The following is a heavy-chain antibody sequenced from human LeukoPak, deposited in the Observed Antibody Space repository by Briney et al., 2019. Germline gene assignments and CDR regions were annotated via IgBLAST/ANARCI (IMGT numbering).Heavy chain of an antibody. J-gene: IGHJ6*02. V-gene: IGHV3-48*03. CDR1: GFTFSSYE. D-gene: IGHD3-10*01. Sequence: GGSLRLSCAASGFTFSSYEMNWVRQAPGKGLEWVSYISSSGSTIYYADSVKGRFTISRDNAKSSLYLQMNSLRAEDTAVYYCARRITRTMVRGVIITYYGMDVWGQGTTVTVSS. CDR2: ISSSGSTI. CDR3: ARRITRTMVRGVIITYYGMDV.